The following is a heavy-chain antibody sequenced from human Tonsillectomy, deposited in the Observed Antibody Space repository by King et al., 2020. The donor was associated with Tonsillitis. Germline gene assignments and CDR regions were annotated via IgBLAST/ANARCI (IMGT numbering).Heavy chain of an antibody. CDR3: ATEWAYCGGDCYANDAFDI. CDR2: ISYDGSNK. CDR1: GFTFSSYA. D-gene: IGHD2-21*02. J-gene: IGHJ3*02. Sequence: VQLVESGGGVVQPGRSLRLSCAASGFTFSSYAMHWVRQAPGKGLEWVAVISYDGSNKYYADSVKGRFTISRDNSKNTLYLQMNSLRAEDTAVYYCATEWAYCGGDCYANDAFDIWGQGTMVTVSS. V-gene: IGHV3-30*04.